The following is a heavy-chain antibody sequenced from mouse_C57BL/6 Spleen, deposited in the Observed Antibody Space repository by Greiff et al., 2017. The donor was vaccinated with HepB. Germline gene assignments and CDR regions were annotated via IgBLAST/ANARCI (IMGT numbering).Heavy chain of an antibody. V-gene: IGHV5-4*01. CDR2: ISDGGSYT. J-gene: IGHJ2*01. CDR3: ARDKGNYFDY. CDR1: GFTFSSYA. Sequence: EVMLVESGGGLVKPGGSLKLSCAASGFTFSSYAMSWVRQTPEKRLEWVATISDGGSYTYYPDNVTGRFTISRDNAKNNLYLQMSHLKSEDTALYYCARDKGNYFDYWGQGTTLTVSS.